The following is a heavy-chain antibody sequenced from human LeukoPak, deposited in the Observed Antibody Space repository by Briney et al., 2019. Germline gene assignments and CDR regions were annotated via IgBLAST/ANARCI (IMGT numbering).Heavy chain of an antibody. D-gene: IGHD2-21*01. CDR2: IGSSGATI. V-gene: IGHV3-48*04. Sequence: PGGSLRLSCAASGFTFSTYSVNWVRQTPGKGLEWVSYIGSSGATIYYADSVKGRFTISRDNAKSSLYLQMNSLRAEDTAVYCCAKAPVTSCRGAYCYPFDYWGQGTLVTVSS. CDR3: AKAPVTSCRGAYCYPFDY. J-gene: IGHJ4*02. CDR1: GFTFSTYS.